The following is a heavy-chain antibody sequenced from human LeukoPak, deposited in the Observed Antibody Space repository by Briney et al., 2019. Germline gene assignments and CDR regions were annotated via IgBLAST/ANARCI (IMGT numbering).Heavy chain of an antibody. J-gene: IGHJ5*02. CDR1: GFTFNNYY. CDR3: ASTLRYFDWPPAGGFDP. CDR2: ISSSGTYI. V-gene: IGHV3-21*01. Sequence: GGSLRLSCAASGFTFNNYYMNWVRQAPGKGLEWVSSISSSGTYIYYADSVKDRFTISRDNAKNSLYLQMNSLRAEDTAVYYCASTLRYFDWPPAGGFDPWGQGTLVTVSS. D-gene: IGHD3-9*01.